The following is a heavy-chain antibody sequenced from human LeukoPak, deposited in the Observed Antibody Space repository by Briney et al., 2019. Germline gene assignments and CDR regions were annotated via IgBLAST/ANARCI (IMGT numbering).Heavy chain of an antibody. D-gene: IGHD2-15*01. Sequence: ASVKVSCKASGYTFTSYGISWVRQAPGQGLEWMGWISAYNGNTNYAQKLQGRVTMTTDTSTSTAYMELRSLRSDDTAVYYCARDPTHIVVVVAATQYGMDVWGQGTTVTVSS. CDR1: GYTFTSYG. J-gene: IGHJ6*02. CDR3: ARDPTHIVVVVAATQYGMDV. V-gene: IGHV1-18*01. CDR2: ISAYNGNT.